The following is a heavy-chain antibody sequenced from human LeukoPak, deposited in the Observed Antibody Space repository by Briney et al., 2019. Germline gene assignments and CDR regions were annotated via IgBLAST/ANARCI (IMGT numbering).Heavy chain of an antibody. CDR2: INPNNGDT. CDR3: VRDLSGITTTSRGDDY. V-gene: IGHV1-2*06. J-gene: IGHJ4*02. D-gene: IGHD1-20*01. CDR1: GYTFTGYY. Sequence: ASVKVSCKASGYTFTGYYMYWVRQAPGQGLEWMGRINPNNGDTNCAQKFQGRVTMTRDTSINIAYMELSRLRSDDTAMYYCVRDLSGITTTSRGDDYWGQGTLVTVSS.